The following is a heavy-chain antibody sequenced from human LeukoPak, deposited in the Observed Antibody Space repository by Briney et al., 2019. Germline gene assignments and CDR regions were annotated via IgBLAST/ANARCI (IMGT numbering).Heavy chain of an antibody. CDR3: ARVSTIFGVVTSYYYGMDV. J-gene: IGHJ6*02. CDR1: GGSISSYY. CDR2: IYTSGST. D-gene: IGHD3-3*01. V-gene: IGHV4-4*07. Sequence: SETLSLTCTVSGGSISSYYWSWIRQPAGKGLEWIGRIYTSGSTNYNPSLKSRVTMSVDTSKNQFSLKLSSVTAADTAVYYCARVSTIFGVVTSYYYGMDVWGQGTTVTVSS.